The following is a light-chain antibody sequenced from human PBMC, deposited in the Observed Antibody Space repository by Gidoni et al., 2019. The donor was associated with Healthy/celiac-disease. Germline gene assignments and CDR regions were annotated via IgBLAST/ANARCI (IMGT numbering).Light chain of an antibody. Sequence: DIQMTQSPSSLSASLGDRVTITCRASQSISSYLNWYQQKPGKAPKLLIYAASSLQSGVPSRLSGSGSGTDFTLTISSLQPEDFATYYCQQSYSTPGTFGQGTKVEIK. V-gene: IGKV1-39*01. CDR3: QQSYSTPGT. CDR2: AAS. CDR1: QSISSY. J-gene: IGKJ1*01.